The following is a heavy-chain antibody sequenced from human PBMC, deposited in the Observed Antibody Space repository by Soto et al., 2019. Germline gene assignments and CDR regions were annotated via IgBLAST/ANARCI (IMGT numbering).Heavy chain of an antibody. V-gene: IGHV4-39*01. CDR2: IYYSGST. CDR3: ARQYSYGVYYFDY. Sequence: SETLCLTCTVSGGSISSSSYYWGWIRQPPGKGLEWIGSIYYSGSTYYNPSLKSRVTISVDTSKNQFSQKLSSVTAADTAVYYCARQYSYGVYYFDYWGQGTLVTVSS. J-gene: IGHJ4*02. D-gene: IGHD5-18*01. CDR1: GGSISSSSYY.